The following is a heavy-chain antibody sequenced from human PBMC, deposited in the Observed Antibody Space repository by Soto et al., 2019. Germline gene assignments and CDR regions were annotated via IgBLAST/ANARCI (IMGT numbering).Heavy chain of an antibody. Sequence: PSETLSLTCTVSGGSISSYYWSWIRQPAGKGLEWIGRIYTSGSTNYNPSLKSRVTMSVDTSKNQFSLKLSSVTAADTAMYYCARETTVKTNKYYYYYGMDVWGQGTTVTVSS. CDR2: IYTSGST. J-gene: IGHJ6*02. V-gene: IGHV4-4*07. D-gene: IGHD4-17*01. CDR3: ARETTVKTNKYYYYYGMDV. CDR1: GGSISSYY.